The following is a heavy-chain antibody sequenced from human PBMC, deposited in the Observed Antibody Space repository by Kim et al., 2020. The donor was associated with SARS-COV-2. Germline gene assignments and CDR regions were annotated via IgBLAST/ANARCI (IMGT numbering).Heavy chain of an antibody. V-gene: IGHV3-73*01. CDR2: KGKSYAT. J-gene: IGHJ4*02. Sequence: KGKSYATEYAASVKGGFTISRDESKNTAYLQMNSLKAEDTAVYYCNRNLSYWGQGTLVTVSS. CDR3: NRNLSY.